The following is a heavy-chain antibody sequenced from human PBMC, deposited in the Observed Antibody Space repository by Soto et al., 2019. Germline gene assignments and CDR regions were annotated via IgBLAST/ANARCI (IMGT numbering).Heavy chain of an antibody. V-gene: IGHV4-59*01. CDR2: IYYSGST. Sequence: QVQLQESGPGLVKPSETLSLTCTVSGGSISSYYWSWIRQPPGKGLEWIGYIYYSGSTNYNPSLKSRVXXSXDXXKNQFSLKLSSVTAADTAVYYCARASSSWYGFLDYWGQGTLVTVSS. D-gene: IGHD6-13*01. CDR1: GGSISSYY. J-gene: IGHJ4*02. CDR3: ARASSSWYGFLDY.